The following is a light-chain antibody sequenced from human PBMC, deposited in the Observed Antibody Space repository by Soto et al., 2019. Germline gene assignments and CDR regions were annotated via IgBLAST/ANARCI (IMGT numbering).Light chain of an antibody. V-gene: IGLV1-40*01. CDR3: QSYDSSLSGSNVV. CDR1: SSNIGAGYD. Sequence: QAVVTQPPSVSGAPGQRVTISCTGSSSNIGAGYDVHWYQQLPGTAPKLLIYGTSNRPSGVPDRFSGSKSGTSASLAITGLQAEDEADYYCQSYDSSLSGSNVVFGGGTKLTVL. CDR2: GTS. J-gene: IGLJ2*01.